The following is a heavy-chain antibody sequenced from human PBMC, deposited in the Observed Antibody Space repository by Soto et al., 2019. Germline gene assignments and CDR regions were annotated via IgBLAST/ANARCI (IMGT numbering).Heavy chain of an antibody. V-gene: IGHV1-18*01. CDR1: GYTFTSYG. Sequence: SVKVSCKASGYTFTSYGISWVRQAPGQGLEWMGWISAYNGNTNYAQKLQGRVTMTTDTSTSTAYLELSSLRSEDTAVYYCARVGRLLLWFGELLGAEDAFDIWGQGRLVTLSS. D-gene: IGHD3-10*01. CDR3: ARVGRLLLWFGELLGAEDAFDI. J-gene: IGHJ3*02. CDR2: ISAYNGNT.